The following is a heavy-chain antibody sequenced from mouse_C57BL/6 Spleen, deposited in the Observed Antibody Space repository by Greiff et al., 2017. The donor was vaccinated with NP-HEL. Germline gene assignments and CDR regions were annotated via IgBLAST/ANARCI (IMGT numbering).Heavy chain of an antibody. D-gene: IGHD1-1*01. V-gene: IGHV1-15*01. CDR2: IDPETGGT. J-gene: IGHJ4*01. CDR3: TRRVYGSSSYYAMDY. CDR1: GYTFTDYE. Sequence: VQLQQSGAELVRPGASVTLSCKASGYTFTDYEMHWVKQTPVHGLEWIGAIDPETGGTAYNQKFKGKAILTADKSSSTAYMELRSLTSEDSAVYYWTRRVYGSSSYYAMDYWGQGTSVTVSS.